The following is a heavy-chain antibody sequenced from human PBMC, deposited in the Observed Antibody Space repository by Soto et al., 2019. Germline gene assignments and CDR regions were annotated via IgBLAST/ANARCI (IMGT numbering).Heavy chain of an antibody. CDR3: VCGGNFFVY. CDR1: GFTFSTYW. CDR2: INQDGSER. Sequence: EVQLVESGGGLVQPGGSLRLPCAASGFTFSTYWMTWVRQPPGKGLERVASINQDGSERYDVDSVRGRFTISRDNAKNSLYLPMNSLRAEDTAVYYCVCGGNFFVYWGQGTLVTVSP. D-gene: IGHD3-16*01. V-gene: IGHV3-7*01. J-gene: IGHJ4*02.